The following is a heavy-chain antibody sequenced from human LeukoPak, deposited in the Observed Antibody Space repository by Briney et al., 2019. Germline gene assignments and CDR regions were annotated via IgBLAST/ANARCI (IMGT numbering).Heavy chain of an antibody. V-gene: IGHV3-23*01. D-gene: IGHD4-17*01. CDR1: GFTLSGYD. J-gene: IGHJ4*02. CDR3: AKDPFTFDGDYGDT. CDR2: ISKSDDRT. Sequence: GGSLRLSCVASGFTLSGYDMMWVRQRPGKGLEWVSSISKSDDRTYYADSVKGRFTISRGKSKSTVYLQMSSLRVDDTAVYYCAKDPFTFDGDYGDTWGQGTLVTVSS.